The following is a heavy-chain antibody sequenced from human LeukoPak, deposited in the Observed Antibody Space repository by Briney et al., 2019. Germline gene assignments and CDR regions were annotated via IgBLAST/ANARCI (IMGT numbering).Heavy chain of an antibody. CDR3: ANRAYYDTGESYFDY. D-gene: IGHD3-22*01. Sequence: PGASVTVSCKVSGYTLTELSMHWVRQAPGKGLEWMGGFDPEDGETIYAQKFQGRVTMTEDTSTDTAYMELSSLRSEDTAVHYCANRAYYDTGESYFDYWGQGTLVTVSS. CDR1: GYTLTELS. CDR2: FDPEDGET. J-gene: IGHJ4*02. V-gene: IGHV1-24*01.